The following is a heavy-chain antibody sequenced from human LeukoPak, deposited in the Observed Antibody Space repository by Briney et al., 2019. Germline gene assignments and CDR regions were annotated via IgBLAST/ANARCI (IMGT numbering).Heavy chain of an antibody. J-gene: IGHJ5*02. D-gene: IGHD3-16*01. CDR1: GFTFSSYA. CDR3: AREKLGGVADP. V-gene: IGHV3-21*01. Sequence: GGSLRLSCAASGFTFSSYAMSWVRQAPGKGLEWVSSISSSSSYIYYADSVKGRFTISRDSANNSLYLQMNSLRAEDTAVYYCAREKLGGVADPWGQGTLVTVSS. CDR2: ISSSSSYI.